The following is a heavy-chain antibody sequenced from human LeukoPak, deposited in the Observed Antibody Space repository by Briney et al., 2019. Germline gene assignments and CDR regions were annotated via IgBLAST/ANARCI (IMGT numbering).Heavy chain of an antibody. CDR2: ISDDGGYHSGST. Sequence: SQTLSLTCAVSGVSINSGGYSWTWIRQPPGKGLEWIGYISDDGGYHSGSTYSKPSLKSRVTISVDRSKNQFSLKLTSVTAADTAVYYCARAAGADEMYRWCDPWGPGILVIVSS. CDR1: GVSINSGGYS. J-gene: IGHJ5*02. CDR3: ARAAGADEMYRWCDP. V-gene: IGHV4-30-2*01. D-gene: IGHD6-13*01.